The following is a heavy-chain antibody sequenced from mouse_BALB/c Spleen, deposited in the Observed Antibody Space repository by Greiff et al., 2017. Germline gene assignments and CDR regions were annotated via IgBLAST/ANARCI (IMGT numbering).Heavy chain of an antibody. CDR3: AREGGGYYGDYFDY. Sequence: VKLVESGPGLVAPSQSLSITCTVSGFSLTSYGVHWVRQPPGKGLEWLGVIWAGGSTNYNSALMSRLSISKDNSKSQVFLKMNSLQTDDTAMYYCAREGGGYYGDYFDYWGQGTTLTVSS. CDR2: IWAGGST. CDR1: GFSLTSYG. J-gene: IGHJ2*01. D-gene: IGHD2-3*01. V-gene: IGHV2-9*02.